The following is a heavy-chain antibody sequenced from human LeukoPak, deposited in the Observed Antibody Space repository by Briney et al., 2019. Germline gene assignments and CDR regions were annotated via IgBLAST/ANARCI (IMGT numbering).Heavy chain of an antibody. CDR2: VSASGAI. J-gene: IGHJ3*02. Sequence: SETLSLTCSVPGVSFGSPFWSWVRQPAGKALEWIGRVSASGAISSNPSLNSRVTMSLDTSKNQFSLKLTSVTAADTAMYFCARAYCGGDCTAGGAFDIWGQGTMVTVSS. CDR3: ARAYCGGDCTAGGAFDI. CDR1: GVSFGSPF. V-gene: IGHV4-4*07. D-gene: IGHD2-21*01.